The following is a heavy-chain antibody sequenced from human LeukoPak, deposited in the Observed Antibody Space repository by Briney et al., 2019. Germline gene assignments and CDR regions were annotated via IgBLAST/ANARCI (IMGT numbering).Heavy chain of an antibody. CDR1: GGSFSGYY. CDR2: INHSGST. Sequence: SETLSLTCAVYGGSFSGYYWSWIRQPPGKGLEWIGEINHSGSTNYNPSLKSRVTISVDTSTNQPPLKLISVTAADTAVYYWARHRCSGGSCYPMNWFDPWGQGTLVTVSS. V-gene: IGHV4-34*01. CDR3: ARHRCSGGSCYPMNWFDP. J-gene: IGHJ5*02. D-gene: IGHD2-15*01.